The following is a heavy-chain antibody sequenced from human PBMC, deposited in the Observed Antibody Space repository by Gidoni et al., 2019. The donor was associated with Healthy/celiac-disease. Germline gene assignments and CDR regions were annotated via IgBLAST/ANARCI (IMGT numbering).Heavy chain of an antibody. J-gene: IGHJ3*02. V-gene: IGHV3-30*18. CDR2: ISYDGSNK. CDR3: AKEGSRDGYNFAFDI. CDR1: GFPFSSYG. D-gene: IGHD5-12*01. Sequence: QVQLVESGGGVVQPGRSLRLSCSASGFPFSSYGMHWVRQAPGKGLEWVAVISYDGSNKYYADSVKGRFTISRDNSKNTLYLQMNSLRAEDTAVYYCAKEGSRDGYNFAFDIWGQGTMVTVSS.